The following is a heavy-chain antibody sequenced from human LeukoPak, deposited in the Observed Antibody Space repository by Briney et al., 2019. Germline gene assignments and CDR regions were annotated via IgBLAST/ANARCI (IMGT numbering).Heavy chain of an antibody. J-gene: IGHJ6*03. D-gene: IGHD5-18*01. CDR1: GGSISSYY. V-gene: IGHV4-59*01. CDR3: ARVGNSYGYYMDV. Sequence: SETLSLTCTVSGGSISSYYWSWIRQPPGKGLEWIGYIYYSGSTNYSPSLKSRVTISVDTSKNQFSLKLSSVTAADTAVYYCARVGNSYGYYMDVWGKGTTVTVSS. CDR2: IYYSGST.